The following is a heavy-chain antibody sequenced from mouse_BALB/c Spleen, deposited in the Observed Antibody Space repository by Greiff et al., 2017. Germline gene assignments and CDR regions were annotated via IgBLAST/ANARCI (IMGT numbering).Heavy chain of an antibody. D-gene: IGHD1-2*01. CDR3: ARGGTTAKDYYYAMDY. CDR2: IWAGGST. J-gene: IGHJ4*01. Sequence: VQLVESGPGLVAPSQSLSITCTVSGFSLTSYGVHWVRQPPGKGLEWLGVIWAGGSTNYNSALMSRLSISKDNSKSQVFLKMNSLQTDDTAMYYCARGGTTAKDYYYAMDYWGQGTSVTVSS. CDR1: GFSLTSYG. V-gene: IGHV2-9*02.